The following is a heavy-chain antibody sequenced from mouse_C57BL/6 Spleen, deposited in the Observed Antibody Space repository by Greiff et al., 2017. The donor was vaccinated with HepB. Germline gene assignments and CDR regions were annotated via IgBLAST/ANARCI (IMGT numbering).Heavy chain of an antibody. Sequence: EVKLQQSGPGLVKPSQSLSLTCSVTGYSITSGYYWNWIRQFPGNKLEWMGYISYDGSNNYNPSLKNRISITRDTSKNQFFLKLNSVTTEDTATYYCARADNWSFDYWGQGTTLTVSS. V-gene: IGHV3-6*01. CDR1: GYSITSGYY. CDR2: ISYDGSN. J-gene: IGHJ2*01. CDR3: ARADNWSFDY. D-gene: IGHD4-1*01.